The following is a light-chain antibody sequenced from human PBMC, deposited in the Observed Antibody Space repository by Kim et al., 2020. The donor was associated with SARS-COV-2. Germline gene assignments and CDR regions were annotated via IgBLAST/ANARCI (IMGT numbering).Light chain of an antibody. CDR3: QQYDTYST. V-gene: IGKV1-5*01. Sequence: DIQMTQSPSTLSASVGDRVTITCRASQSINSWLAWYQQKPGKAPKLLISDASNLESGVPSRFSGSGSGTEFTLTISSLQHDDFATYYCQQYDTYSTFGQGTKLEI. CDR2: DAS. J-gene: IGKJ2*01. CDR1: QSINSW.